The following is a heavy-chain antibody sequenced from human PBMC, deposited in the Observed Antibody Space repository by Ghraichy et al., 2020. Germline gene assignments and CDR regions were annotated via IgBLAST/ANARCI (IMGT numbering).Heavy chain of an antibody. CDR3: VKDRIIVGSSCRRNHALDI. V-gene: IGHV3-64D*09. D-gene: IGHD2-15*01. Sequence: GGSLRLSCSAFGFTLSSFNMHWVRQAPGKPLEYVSTISSNGGLKRYADSLRGRVTISRDNSESTLSLEMSSLRPEDTAIYFCVKDRIIVGSSCRRNHALDIGGQGKLVSVS. CDR1: GFTLSSFN. J-gene: IGHJ3*02. CDR2: ISSNGGLK.